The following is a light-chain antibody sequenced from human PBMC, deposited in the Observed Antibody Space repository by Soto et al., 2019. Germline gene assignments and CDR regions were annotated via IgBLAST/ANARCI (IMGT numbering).Light chain of an antibody. Sequence: LTQPASVSGSPGQSITISCSGTSSDIGTYDHVAWFQQFPGKTPKLMIYSVSNRTSGVSYRFSGSKSGNTASLTISGLQAEDEADYYCISYTVSRSYVFGTGTKVTVL. CDR3: ISYTVSRSYV. CDR1: SSDIGTYDH. CDR2: SVS. J-gene: IGLJ1*01. V-gene: IGLV2-14*01.